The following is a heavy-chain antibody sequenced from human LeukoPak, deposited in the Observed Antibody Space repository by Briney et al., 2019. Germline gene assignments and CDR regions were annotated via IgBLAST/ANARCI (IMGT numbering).Heavy chain of an antibody. J-gene: IGHJ6*03. D-gene: IGHD3-3*01. CDR2: IYRGGLT. CDR3: ARDSPYDFWSGARESGYMDV. CDR1: GFTVSGNY. V-gene: IGHV3-66*01. Sequence: GGSLTLSCAASGFTVSGNYMSWVRQAPGRGLEWVSVIYRGGLTYYADSVEGRFTISIDNSKNTLYLQMSSLRAEDTAVYYCARDSPYDFWSGARESGYMDVWGKGTTVTVSS.